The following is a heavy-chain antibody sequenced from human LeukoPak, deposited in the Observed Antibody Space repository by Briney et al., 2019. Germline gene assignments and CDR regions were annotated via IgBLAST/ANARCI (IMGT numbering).Heavy chain of an antibody. V-gene: IGHV1-69*01. D-gene: IGHD2-21*02. J-gene: IGHJ5*02. CDR3: AYCGGDCYSDIWFDP. CDR1: GGTFSSYA. Sequence: GSSVKVSCKASGGTFSSYAISWVRQAPGRGLEWMGGIIPIFGTANYAQKFQGRVTITADESTSTAYMELSSLRSEDTAVYYCAYCGGDCYSDIWFDPWGQGTLVTVSS. CDR2: IIPIFGTA.